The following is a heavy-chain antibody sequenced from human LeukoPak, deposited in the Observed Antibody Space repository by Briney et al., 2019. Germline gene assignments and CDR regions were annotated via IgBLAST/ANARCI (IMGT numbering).Heavy chain of an antibody. D-gene: IGHD6-13*01. CDR3: ARDSGGSSWYSDY. J-gene: IGHJ4*02. CDR1: GYTFTGYY. Sequence: ASVKVSCKASGYTFTGYYMHWVRQAPGQGPEWMGWINPNSGGTNYAQKFQGRVTMTRDTSISTAYMELSRLRSDDTAVYYCARDSGGSSWYSDYWGQGTLVTVSS. CDR2: INPNSGGT. V-gene: IGHV1-2*02.